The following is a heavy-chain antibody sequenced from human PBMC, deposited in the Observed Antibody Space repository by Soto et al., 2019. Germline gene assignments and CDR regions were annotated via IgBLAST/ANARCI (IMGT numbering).Heavy chain of an antibody. CDR2: ISSDGSNK. D-gene: IGHD5-18*01. CDR1: GFTFSNYG. CDR3: AKDGYTYGSADF. Sequence: QVQLVESGGGVVQPGRSLRLSCAASGFTFSNYGMHWVRQAPGKGLEWVALISSDGSNKYYADSVKGRFTISRDNSKNTLYLQMNSLRAEDTAVYYGAKDGYTYGSADFWGQGPRVTVSS. J-gene: IGHJ4*02. V-gene: IGHV3-30*18.